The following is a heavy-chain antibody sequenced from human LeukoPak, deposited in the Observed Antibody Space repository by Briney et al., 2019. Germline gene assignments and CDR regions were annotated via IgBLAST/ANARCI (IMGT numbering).Heavy chain of an antibody. CDR1: GGSFSGYY. J-gene: IGHJ6*03. CDR2: INHSGST. CDR3: ARGVLPVVTVGYYMDV. Sequence: SETLSLTCAVYGGSFSGYYWSWIRQPPGKGLEWIGEINHSGSTNYNPSLKSRVTISVDTSKNQFSLKLSSVTAADTAVYYCARGVLPVVTVGYYMDVWGKGTTVTVSS. V-gene: IGHV4-34*01. D-gene: IGHD2-21*02.